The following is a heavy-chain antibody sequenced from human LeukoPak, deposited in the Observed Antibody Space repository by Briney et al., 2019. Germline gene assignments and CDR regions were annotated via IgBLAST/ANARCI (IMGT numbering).Heavy chain of an antibody. CDR2: ISGSGGST. Sequence: PGGSLRLSCAASGLTFSSYAMSWVRQAPGKGLEWVSAISGSGGSTYYADSVKGRFTISRDNSKNTLYLQMNSLRAEDTAVYYCAKAGLRSSWYFDYWGQGTLVTVSS. V-gene: IGHV3-23*01. D-gene: IGHD6-13*01. CDR3: AKAGLRSSWYFDY. J-gene: IGHJ4*02. CDR1: GLTFSSYA.